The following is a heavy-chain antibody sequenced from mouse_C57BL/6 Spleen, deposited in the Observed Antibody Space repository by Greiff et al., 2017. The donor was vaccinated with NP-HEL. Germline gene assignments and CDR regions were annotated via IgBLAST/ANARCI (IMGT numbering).Heavy chain of an antibody. CDR1: GYSITSGYD. V-gene: IGHV3-1*01. Sequence: EVKLQESGPGMVKPSQSLSLTCTVTGYSITSGYDWHWIRHFPGNKLEWMGYISYSGSTNYNPSLKSRISITHDTSKNHFFLKLNSVTTEDTATYYCAREGRYGSSYYFDYWGQGTTLTVSS. CDR3: AREGRYGSSYYFDY. CDR2: ISYSGST. J-gene: IGHJ2*01. D-gene: IGHD1-1*01.